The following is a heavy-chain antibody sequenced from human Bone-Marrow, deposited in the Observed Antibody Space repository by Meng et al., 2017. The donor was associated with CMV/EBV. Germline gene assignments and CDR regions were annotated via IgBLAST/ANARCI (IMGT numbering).Heavy chain of an antibody. J-gene: IGHJ6*02. D-gene: IGHD3-3*01. V-gene: IGHV4-39*07. CDR3: ATGQGRYFWSGYWDV. CDR2: IYYSGST. Sequence: SETLSLTCTVSGGSISSSNYYWGWIRQPPGKGLEWIGSIYYSGSTYYNPSLKSRVTISVDTSKNQFSLKLSSVTAADTAVYYCATGQGRYFWSGYWDVWGQGTTVTVSS. CDR1: GGSISSSNYY.